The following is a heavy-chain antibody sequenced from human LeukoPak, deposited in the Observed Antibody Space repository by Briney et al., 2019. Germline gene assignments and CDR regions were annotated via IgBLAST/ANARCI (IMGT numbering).Heavy chain of an antibody. Sequence: GASVKVSCKASGYTFTSYAMNWVRQAPGQGLEWMGWINTNTGNPTYAQGFTGRFVFSLDTSVSTAYLQISSLKAEDTAVYYCASSMVDFWSGYYVPVYYYYMDVWGKGTTVTVSS. CDR3: ASSMVDFWSGYYVPVYYYYMDV. CDR1: GYTFTSYA. CDR2: INTNTGNP. J-gene: IGHJ6*03. D-gene: IGHD3-3*01. V-gene: IGHV7-4-1*02.